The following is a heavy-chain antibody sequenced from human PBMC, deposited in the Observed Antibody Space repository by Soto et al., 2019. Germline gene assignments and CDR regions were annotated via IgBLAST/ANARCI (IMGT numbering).Heavy chain of an antibody. CDR2: IFHTGNT. V-gene: IGHV4-31*03. J-gene: IGHJ3*02. CDR3: ARDHKQWLVGISAFDI. Sequence: SETLSLTCTVSGGSIRSGGYNWSWIRQLPGKGLEWIGYIFHTGNTYYNPSLKSRVTISVDTSQNQFSLRLSSVTAADTAVYYCARDHKQWLVGISAFDIWGQGTMVTVSS. CDR1: GGSIRSGGYN. D-gene: IGHD6-19*01.